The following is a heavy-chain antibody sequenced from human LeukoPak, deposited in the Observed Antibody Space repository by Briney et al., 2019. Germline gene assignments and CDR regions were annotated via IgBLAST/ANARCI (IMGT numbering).Heavy chain of an antibody. D-gene: IGHD3-22*01. V-gene: IGHV3-53*01. CDR3: ARGGRGSAAVVAPRSFDI. CDR1: GFTGSSIH. Sequence: PGGSLRLSCAASGFTGSSIHMVWVRQAPAKGLAWVSVTYTGGNSYYADSVKGRFIISRDISKNTLYLQMNSLRAEDSALYYCARGGRGSAAVVAPRSFDIWGQGTMVTVSS. J-gene: IGHJ3*02. CDR2: TYTGGNS.